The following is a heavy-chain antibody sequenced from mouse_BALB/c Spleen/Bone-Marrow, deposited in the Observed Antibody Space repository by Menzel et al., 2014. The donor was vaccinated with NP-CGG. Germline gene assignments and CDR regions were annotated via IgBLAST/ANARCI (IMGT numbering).Heavy chain of an antibody. Sequence: EVQLVESRGGLVQPGGSLRLSCATSGFTFTDYYMNWVRQPPGKALEWLGFIRNKANGYTTEYSASVKSRFTISRDNSQNILYLQMNTLRVDDSATYYCARDKGRVFFDYWGQGTTLTVSS. CDR1: GFTFTDYY. V-gene: IGHV7-3*02. CDR3: ARDKGRVFFDY. J-gene: IGHJ2*01. CDR2: IRNKANGYTT.